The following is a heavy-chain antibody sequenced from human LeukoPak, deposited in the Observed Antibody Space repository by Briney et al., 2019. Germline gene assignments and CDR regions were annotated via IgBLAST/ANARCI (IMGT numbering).Heavy chain of an antibody. CDR1: GFTFSDYT. CDR3: ARDPRYSSSWYERYYFDY. D-gene: IGHD6-13*01. J-gene: IGHJ4*01. Sequence: GGSLRLSCAASGFTFSDYTINWVRQAPGKGLEWVSSISSSSSYRYYADSVKGRFTISRDNAKNSLYLQMNSLRAEDTAVYYCARDPRYSSSWYERYYFDYXXXXXXVXVSS. CDR2: ISSSSSYR. V-gene: IGHV3-21*01.